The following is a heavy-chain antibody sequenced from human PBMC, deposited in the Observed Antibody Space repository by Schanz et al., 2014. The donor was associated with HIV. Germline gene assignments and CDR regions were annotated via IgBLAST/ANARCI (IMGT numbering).Heavy chain of an antibody. V-gene: IGHV3-30*03. Sequence: QVQLVESGGGVVQPGRSLRLSCAASGFTFSSYGMHWVRQAPGKGLEWVAVISYDGSNKYYADSVKGRFTISRDNSKNTLYLQMNSLRAEDTAVYYCARVNDKGWGYCSSTSCLFWYFDLWGCGTLVTVSS. J-gene: IGHJ2*01. CDR1: GFTFSSYG. CDR2: ISYDGSNK. CDR3: ARVNDKGWGYCSSTSCLFWYFDL. D-gene: IGHD2-2*01.